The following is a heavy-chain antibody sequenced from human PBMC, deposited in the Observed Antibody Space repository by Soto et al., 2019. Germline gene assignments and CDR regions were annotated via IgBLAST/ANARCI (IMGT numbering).Heavy chain of an antibody. J-gene: IGHJ6*02. D-gene: IGHD3-3*01. CDR2: ISAYSGDT. V-gene: IGHV1-18*01. CDR1: GYTFTNYA. CDR3: ARDGRAFSIFGETMDV. Sequence: VQLLQSGGEVRKPGASVKVSCKTSGYTFTNYAINWVRQAPGQGLQWMGWISAYSGDTKYAQRFQDRLTVTTDPSTNTASMELRSLRSDDTAVYYCARDGRAFSIFGETMDVWGQGTTVTVSS.